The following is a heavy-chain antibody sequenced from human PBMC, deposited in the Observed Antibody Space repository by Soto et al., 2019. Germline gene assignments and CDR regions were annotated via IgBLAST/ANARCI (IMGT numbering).Heavy chain of an antibody. J-gene: IGHJ3*02. CDR3: ARRTGVVVVAATSYAFDI. V-gene: IGHV1-69*12. D-gene: IGHD2-15*01. Sequence: QVQLVQSGAEVKKPGSSVKVSCKASGGTFSSYAISWVRQAPGQGLEWMGGIIPIFGTANYAQKFQGRVTITADESTSTAYMELRSLRSEDTAVYYCARRTGVVVVAATSYAFDIWGQGTMVTVSS. CDR2: IIPIFGTA. CDR1: GGTFSSYA.